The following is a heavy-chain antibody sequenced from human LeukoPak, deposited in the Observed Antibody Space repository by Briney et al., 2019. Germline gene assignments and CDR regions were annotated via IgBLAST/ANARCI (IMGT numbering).Heavy chain of an antibody. J-gene: IGHJ4*02. V-gene: IGHV3-21*01. CDR2: ISSSSYI. D-gene: IGHD1-26*01. CDR3: ARVGWELLYFDY. Sequence: GGSLRLSCAASGFTFSSYSMNWVRQAPGKGLEWVSSISSSSYIYYADSVKGRFTISRDNSKNTLYLQMNSLRAEDTAVYYCARVGWELLYFDYWGQGTPVTVSS. CDR1: GFTFSSYS.